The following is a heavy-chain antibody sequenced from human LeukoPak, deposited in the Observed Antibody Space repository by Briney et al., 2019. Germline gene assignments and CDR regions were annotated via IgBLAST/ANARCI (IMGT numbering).Heavy chain of an antibody. Sequence: PGGSLRLSCAPSGFTFKDYDVRWVRQAPGKGLGWVSSISDSGDGRYYADSVRGRFTISRDNTRNSLHLQMNSLRAEDTAVYFCAKAFYCASTCCGVCYYWGQGILVTVSS. CDR2: ISDSGDGR. CDR3: AKAFYCASTCCGVCYY. D-gene: IGHD2-8*01. V-gene: IGHV3-23*01. CDR1: GFTFKDYD. J-gene: IGHJ4*02.